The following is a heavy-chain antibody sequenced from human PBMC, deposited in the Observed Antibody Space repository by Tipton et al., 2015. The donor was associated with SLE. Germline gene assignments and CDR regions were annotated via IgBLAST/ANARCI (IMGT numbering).Heavy chain of an antibody. J-gene: IGHJ5*01. CDR3: ARGRVDYIRETYRPSSFDS. V-gene: IGHV4-39*07. Sequence: TLSLTCSVSGGSIITDSYFWGWVRLPPGKGLEWIAAVSYSGPSTYNPSLKSRVSISVDTSKNQISLKLNSVTAADTAVYYCARGRVDYIRETYRPSSFDSWGQGTQVTVSS. CDR1: GGSIITDSYF. D-gene: IGHD3-16*02. CDR2: VSYSGPS.